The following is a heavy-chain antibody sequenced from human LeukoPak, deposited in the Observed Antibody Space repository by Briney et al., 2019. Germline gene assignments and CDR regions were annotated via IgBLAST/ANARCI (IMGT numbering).Heavy chain of an antibody. J-gene: IGHJ4*02. D-gene: IGHD4-17*01. V-gene: IGHV4-34*01. CDR1: GGSLSGYY. Sequence: SETLSLTCAVYGGSLSGYYWSWIRQPPGKGLEWIGEINHSGSTNYNPSLKSRVTISVHTSRNQFSLNLSSVTAADTAVYYCARRQNYGDYPRIDYWGQGTLVTVSS. CDR3: ARRQNYGDYPRIDY. CDR2: INHSGST.